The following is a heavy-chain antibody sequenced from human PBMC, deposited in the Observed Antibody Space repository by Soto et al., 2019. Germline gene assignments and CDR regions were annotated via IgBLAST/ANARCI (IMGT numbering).Heavy chain of an antibody. V-gene: IGHV4-31*03. D-gene: IGHD5-12*01. CDR1: GGSIRSGGYY. CDR3: ARLLRLVAHFDY. J-gene: IGHJ4*02. Sequence: QVQLQESGPGLVKPSQTLSLTCTVSGGSIRSGGYYWSWIRQHPGKGLEWIGYIYYSGKTNYNTSLKSRVIISVDTSKNQFSLKLSSVTAADTAVYYGARLLRLVAHFDYLGQGTLVTVSS. CDR2: IYYSGKT.